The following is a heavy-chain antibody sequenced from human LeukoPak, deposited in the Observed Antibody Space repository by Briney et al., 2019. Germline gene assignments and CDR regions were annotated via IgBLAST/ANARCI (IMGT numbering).Heavy chain of an antibody. J-gene: IGHJ4*02. Sequence: GWSLRLSCAASGFTFSSYGMHWVRQAPGKGLEGVAVISYDGSNKYYADSVQGRFTISRDNSKRTLYMQMNSLQAEDTAVYYSAKDSLDFWRGSKYTEGYWGQGTLVTVSS. V-gene: IGHV3-30*18. CDR1: GFTFSSYG. CDR3: AKDSLDFWRGSKYTEGY. CDR2: ISYDGSNK. D-gene: IGHD3-3*01.